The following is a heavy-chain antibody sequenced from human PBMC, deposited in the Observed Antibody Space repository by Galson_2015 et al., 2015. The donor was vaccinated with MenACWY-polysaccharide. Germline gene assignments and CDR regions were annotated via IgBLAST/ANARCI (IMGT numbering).Heavy chain of an antibody. CDR2: ISGSGYNT. V-gene: IGHV3-23*01. D-gene: IGHD3-10*01. CDR3: ARDVRPSGRYGWFDP. Sequence: SLRLSCAASGFIFSSYAMSWVRQAPGKGLEWVSAISGSGYNTYYADSVKGRFSISRDNSKNTLYLQMNSLRAEDTAVYYCARDVRPSGRYGWFDPWGQGTLVTVSS. CDR1: GFIFSSYA. J-gene: IGHJ5*02.